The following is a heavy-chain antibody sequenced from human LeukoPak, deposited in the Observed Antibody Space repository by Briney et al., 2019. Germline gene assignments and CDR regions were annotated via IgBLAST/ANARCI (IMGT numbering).Heavy chain of an antibody. CDR2: ISYDGSNK. CDR3: AKAYSYGYLDYFDY. D-gene: IGHD5-18*01. V-gene: IGHV3-30*18. Sequence: GRSLRLSCAASGFTFSSYGMHRVRQAPGKGLEWVAVISYDGSNKYYADSVKGRFTISRDNSKNTLYLQMNSLRAEDTAVYYCAKAYSYGYLDYFDYWGQGTLVTVSS. CDR1: GFTFSSYG. J-gene: IGHJ4*02.